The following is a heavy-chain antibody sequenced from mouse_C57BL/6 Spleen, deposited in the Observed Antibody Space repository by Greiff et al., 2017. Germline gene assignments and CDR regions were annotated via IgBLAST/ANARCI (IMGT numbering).Heavy chain of an antibody. CDR1: GYAFSSSW. J-gene: IGHJ3*01. CDR3: ARGATMVKGAWFAY. D-gene: IGHD2-2*01. Sequence: VQLQQSGPELVKPGASVKISCKASGYAFSSSWMNWVKQRPGKGLEWIGRIYPGDGDTNYNGKFKGKATLTADKSSSTAYMQLSSLTSEDSAVYFCARGATMVKGAWFAYWGQGTLVTGAA. CDR2: IYPGDGDT. V-gene: IGHV1-82*01.